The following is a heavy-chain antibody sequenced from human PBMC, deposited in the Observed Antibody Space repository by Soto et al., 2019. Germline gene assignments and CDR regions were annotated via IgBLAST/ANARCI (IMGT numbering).Heavy chain of an antibody. J-gene: IGHJ3*01. Sequence: QLQLQESGPGVVKPSETLSLTCSVSGGSITTSSYNWDWIRQPPVKGLEWIGTIYYDGSTSYNPFLKSQVTISVDTSKNHFALKVNSVTAADTAVYSCARFYGNAFNVWGRGTVVTVSS. CDR2: IYYDGST. CDR3: ARFYGNAFNV. V-gene: IGHV4-39*02. CDR1: GGSITTSSYN. D-gene: IGHD3-10*01.